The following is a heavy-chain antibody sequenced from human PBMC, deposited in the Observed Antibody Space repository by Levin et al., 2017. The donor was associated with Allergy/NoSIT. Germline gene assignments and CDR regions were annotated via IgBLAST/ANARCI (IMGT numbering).Heavy chain of an antibody. CDR3: AKNRPVADSWFDP. CDR1: GFTFSSFA. J-gene: IGHJ5*02. Sequence: GGSLRLSCAASGFTFSSFAMSWVRQAPGKGLEWVSGISGSDGYIYYADSVKGRFTISRDNSKYTLYLQMNSLRAEDTAVYYCAKNRPVADSWFDPWGQGTLVTVSS. D-gene: IGHD3-22*01. V-gene: IGHV3-23*01. CDR2: ISGSDGYI.